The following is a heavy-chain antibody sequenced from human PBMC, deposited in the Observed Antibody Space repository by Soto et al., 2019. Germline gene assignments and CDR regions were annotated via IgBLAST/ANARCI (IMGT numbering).Heavy chain of an antibody. CDR1: GFTFSSYW. V-gene: IGHV3-7*01. D-gene: IGHD3-10*01. Sequence: GGSLRLSCAASGFTFSSYWMSWVRQAPGKGLEWVANIKQDGSEKYYVDSVKGRFTISRDNAKNSLYLQMNSLRAEDTAVYYCARVGELGESLTNYYFDYWGQGTLVTVSS. CDR2: IKQDGSEK. CDR3: ARVGELGESLTNYYFDY. J-gene: IGHJ4*02.